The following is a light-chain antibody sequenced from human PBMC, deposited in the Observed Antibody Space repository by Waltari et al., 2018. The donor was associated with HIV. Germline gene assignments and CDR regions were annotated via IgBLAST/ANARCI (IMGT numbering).Light chain of an antibody. Sequence: DIQMTQSPSSLSASVADRVTITCRARQSISSYLNWYQQKAGQAPKLLIYAASSLQSGVPSRFSGSGSGTDFTLTISSLQPEDFATYYCQQSYGNPDTFGQGTKLDIK. J-gene: IGKJ2*01. V-gene: IGKV1-39*01. CDR1: QSISSY. CDR3: QQSYGNPDT. CDR2: AAS.